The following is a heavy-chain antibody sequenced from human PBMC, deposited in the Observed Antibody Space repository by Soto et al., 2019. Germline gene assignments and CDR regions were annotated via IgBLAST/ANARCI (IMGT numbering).Heavy chain of an antibody. CDR2: ISFDDRTQ. V-gene: IGHV3-30*03. Sequence: RSLSSSASDINSMYHGRTCTSKDPTSRTVIVTRISFDDRTQHYVDSVHGRVTIPRDNSEDTLYLQMNSLRVEDTAVYYCARDHHYGISGYYSHLDIWGQGTLVTVSS. D-gene: IGHD3-22*01. CDR1: DINSMYHG. J-gene: IGHJ4*02. CDR3: ARDHHYGISGYYSHLDI.